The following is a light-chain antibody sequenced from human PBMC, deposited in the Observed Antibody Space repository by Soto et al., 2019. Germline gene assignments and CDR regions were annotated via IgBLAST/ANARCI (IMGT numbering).Light chain of an antibody. V-gene: IGLV2-14*01. CDR1: SSDVGGYNY. CDR3: SSYTCSSFYV. CDR2: DVS. Sequence: QSALTQPASVSGSPGQSITISCTGTSSDVGGYNYVSWYQQHPGKAPKLMIYDVSNRPSGVSNRFSGSKSGNTASLTISGLQAEDEADYYCSSYTCSSFYVFGTGTKLTVL. J-gene: IGLJ1*01.